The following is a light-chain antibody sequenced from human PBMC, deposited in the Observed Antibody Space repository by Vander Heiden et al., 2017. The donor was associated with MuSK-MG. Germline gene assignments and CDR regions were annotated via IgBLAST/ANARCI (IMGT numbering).Light chain of an antibody. CDR1: SNDVGGYDY. CDR3: SSYTTSSTYV. Sequence: QSPLTQPASVSGSPGQSITISCTGTSNDVGGYDYVSWYQQHPGKAPKLISFDVTNRPSGVSNRFSGSKSGNTASLTISGLQAEDEADYYCSSYTTSSTYVFGTVTKVTVL. J-gene: IGLJ1*01. V-gene: IGLV2-14*03. CDR2: DVT.